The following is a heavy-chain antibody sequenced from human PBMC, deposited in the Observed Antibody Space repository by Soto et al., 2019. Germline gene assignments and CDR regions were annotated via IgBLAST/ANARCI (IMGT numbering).Heavy chain of an antibody. CDR2: ISGSDGKT. D-gene: IGHD2-2*01. Sequence: AVSMRLSCAVSGFCFCSDALSWVRQAPGKGLEWVSTISGSDGKTFYADSVKGRFSISRDTSQSTLYLQMNSLRADDTAMYYCPSSSTLEERGQSTRINVSS. CDR3: PSSSTLEE. V-gene: IGHV3-23*01. J-gene: IGHJ6*01. CDR1: GFCFCSDA.